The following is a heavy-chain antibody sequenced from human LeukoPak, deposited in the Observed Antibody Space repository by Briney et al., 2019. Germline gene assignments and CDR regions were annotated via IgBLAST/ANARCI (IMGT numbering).Heavy chain of an antibody. D-gene: IGHD5-18*01. CDR3: ARHLGFSYGETDALDI. CDR1: GGSISSSY. CDR2: IYYSGST. J-gene: IGHJ3*02. V-gene: IGHV4-59*08. Sequence: SETLSLTCTVSGGSISSSYRSWIRQPPGKGLGWIACIYYSGSTNYNSSLKSRVTISVDTSKNEFSLKLCSVTAADTAVYYCARHLGFSYGETDALDIWGQGTVVTVSS.